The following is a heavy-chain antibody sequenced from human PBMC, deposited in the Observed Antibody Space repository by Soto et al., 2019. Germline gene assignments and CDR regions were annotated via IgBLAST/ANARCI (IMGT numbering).Heavy chain of an antibody. Sequence: GGSLRLSCTASEFTFSTYGMHWVRQAPGKGLEWVAVISYDGSNKYYADSVKGRFTISRDNSKNTLYLQMNSLRAEDTAVYYCAKGAVAVAALTPFDYWGQGTLVTVSS. D-gene: IGHD6-13*01. CDR2: ISYDGSNK. CDR1: EFTFSTYG. V-gene: IGHV3-30*18. CDR3: AKGAVAVAALTPFDY. J-gene: IGHJ4*02.